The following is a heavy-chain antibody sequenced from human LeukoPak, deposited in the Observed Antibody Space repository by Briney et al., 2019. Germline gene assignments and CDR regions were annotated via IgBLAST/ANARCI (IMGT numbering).Heavy chain of an antibody. D-gene: IGHD2-2*01. J-gene: IGHJ4*02. Sequence: SETLSLTCAVYGGSFSGYYWSWIRQPPGKGLEWIGEISHSGSTNYNPSLKSRVTISVDTSKNQFSLKLSSVTAADTAVYYCARGVVPAAHDYWGQGTLVTVSS. V-gene: IGHV4-34*01. CDR2: ISHSGST. CDR1: GGSFSGYY. CDR3: ARGVVPAAHDY.